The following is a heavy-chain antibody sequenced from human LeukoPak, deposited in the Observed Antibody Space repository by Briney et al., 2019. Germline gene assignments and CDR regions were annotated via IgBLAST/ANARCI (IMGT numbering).Heavy chain of an antibody. D-gene: IGHD6-19*01. CDR3: ARPSGYSSGYFDY. CDR2: IYYSGST. V-gene: IGHV4-59*05. J-gene: IGHJ4*02. Sequence: PSETLSLTCTVSGGSFSSFYWSWIRQPPGKGLEWIGSIYYSGSTYYNPSLKSRVTISVDTSKNQFSLKLSSVTAADTAVYYCARPSGYSSGYFDYWGQGTLVTVSS. CDR1: GGSFSSFY.